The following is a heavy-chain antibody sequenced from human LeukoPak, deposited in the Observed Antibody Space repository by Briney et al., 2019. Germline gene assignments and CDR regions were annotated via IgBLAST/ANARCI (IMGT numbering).Heavy chain of an antibody. V-gene: IGHV3-11*04. CDR3: VRSVVAATETFDY. D-gene: IGHD2-15*01. CDR1: GFTFLDYY. Sequence: GGSLRLSCAASGFTFLDYYMSWIRQAPGKGLEWVSYISSSGTTIYYADSVKGRFTISRDNAKNSLYLQMNSLRAEDTAVYYCVRSVVAATETFDYWGQGTLVTVSS. J-gene: IGHJ4*02. CDR2: ISSSGTTI.